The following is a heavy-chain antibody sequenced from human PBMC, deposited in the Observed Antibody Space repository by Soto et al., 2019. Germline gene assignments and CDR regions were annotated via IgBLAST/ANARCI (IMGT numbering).Heavy chain of an antibody. CDR2: INAGNGNT. J-gene: IGHJ6*02. CDR1: GYTFTSYA. V-gene: IGHV1-3*01. CDR3: AISSPSPYYYYGMDV. Sequence: ASVKVSCKASGYTFTSYAMHWVRQAPGQRLEWMGWINAGNGNTKYSQKFQGRVTITRDTSASTAYVELSSLRSEDTAVYYCAISSPSPYYYYGMDVWGQGTTVTVSS. D-gene: IGHD6-13*01.